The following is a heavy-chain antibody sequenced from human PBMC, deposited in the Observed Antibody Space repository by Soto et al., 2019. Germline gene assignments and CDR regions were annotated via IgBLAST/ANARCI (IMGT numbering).Heavy chain of an antibody. V-gene: IGHV4-34*01. J-gene: IGHJ4*02. D-gene: IGHD4-17*01. CDR2: INHSGSN. CDR1: GGSFSGYY. CDR3: ARSTTVTTRFFDY. Sequence: QVQLQQWGAGLLKPSETLSLTCAVYGGSFSGYYWSWIRQPPGKGLEWIGEINHSGSNNYNTSLKSRVTISVDTSKNQFSLQLSSVTAADTAVYYCARSTTVTTRFFDYWGQGTLVTVSS.